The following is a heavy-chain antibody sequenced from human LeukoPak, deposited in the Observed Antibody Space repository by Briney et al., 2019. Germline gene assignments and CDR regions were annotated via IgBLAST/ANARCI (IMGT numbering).Heavy chain of an antibody. V-gene: IGHV4-61*02. CDR3: ARGRGGSYYFYYYYMDV. CDR1: GDSISSGDYY. J-gene: IGHJ6*03. Sequence: SETLSLTCTVSGDSISSGDYYWSWIRQPAGKGLEWIGRISSSGSTNYNPSLKSRVTISVDTSKNQFSLKLSSVTAADTAVYYCARGRGGSYYFYYYYMDVWGKGTTVTVSS. CDR2: ISSSGST. D-gene: IGHD1-26*01.